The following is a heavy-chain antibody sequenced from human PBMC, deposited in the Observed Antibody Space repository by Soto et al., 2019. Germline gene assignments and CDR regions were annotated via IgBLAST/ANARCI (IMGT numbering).Heavy chain of an antibody. CDR3: AREDSGADSSYGMDV. V-gene: IGHV4-30-4*01. J-gene: IGHJ6*02. D-gene: IGHD5-12*01. CDR1: GGSISSGDYY. CDR2: IYYSGST. Sequence: QVQLQESGPGLVKPSQTLSLTCTVSGGSISSGDYYWSWIRQPPGKGLEWIGYIYYSGSTYYNPSLKSRVTTAVDTSKNQFSLKLSSVTAADTDVYYCAREDSGADSSYGMDVWGQGTTVTVSS.